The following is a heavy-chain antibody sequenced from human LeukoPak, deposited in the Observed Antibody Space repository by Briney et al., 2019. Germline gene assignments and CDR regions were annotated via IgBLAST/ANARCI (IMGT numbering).Heavy chain of an antibody. CDR1: GFTFSSYA. Sequence: GGSLRLSCAASGFTFSSYAMRWVRQAPGKGLEYVSAISSNGGSTYYANSVKGRFTISRDNSKNTLYLQMGSLRAEDMAVYYCARHRVSGGNSGPLGYWGQGTLVTVSS. CDR2: ISSNGGST. D-gene: IGHD4-23*01. CDR3: ARHRVSGGNSGPLGY. V-gene: IGHV3-64*01. J-gene: IGHJ4*02.